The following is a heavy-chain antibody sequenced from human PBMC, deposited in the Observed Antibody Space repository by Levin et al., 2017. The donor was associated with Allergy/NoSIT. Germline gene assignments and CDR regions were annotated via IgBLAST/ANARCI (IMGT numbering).Heavy chain of an antibody. Sequence: GGSLRLSCAVSGFTFSSNAMNWVRQAPGKGLEWVSGISGSGGSTYYADSVKGRFTISRDNSKNTLYLQMNSLRAEDTAVYYCGIDNKVGYCHHWGQGTLVTGAS. J-gene: IGHJ1*01. CDR3: GIDNKVGYCHH. CDR1: GFTFSSNA. D-gene: IGHD2-15*01. V-gene: IGHV3-23*01. CDR2: ISGSGGST.